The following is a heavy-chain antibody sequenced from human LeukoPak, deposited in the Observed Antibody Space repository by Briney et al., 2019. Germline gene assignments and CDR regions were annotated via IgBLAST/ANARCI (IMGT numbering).Heavy chain of an antibody. Sequence: SETLSLTCTVSGGSISSYYWSWIRQPPGKGLEWIGYIYYSGSTNYNPSLKSRVTIPVDTSKNQFSLKLSSVTAADTAVYYCAAYGEGLDYWGQGTLVTVSS. V-gene: IGHV4-59*01. J-gene: IGHJ4*02. D-gene: IGHD3-10*01. CDR3: AAYGEGLDY. CDR1: GGSISSYY. CDR2: IYYSGST.